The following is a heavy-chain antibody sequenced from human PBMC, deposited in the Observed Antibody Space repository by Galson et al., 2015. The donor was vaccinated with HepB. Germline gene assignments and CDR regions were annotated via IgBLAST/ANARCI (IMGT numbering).Heavy chain of an antibody. Sequence: ETLSLTCAVYGGSFSGYYWSWIRQPPGKGLEWIGEINHSGRTNYNPSLKSRVTISVDTSKNQLSLNLGSLTAADTAVYYCARDRRLLYYYYNGMDVWGQGTTVTVSS. CDR1: GGSFSGYY. CDR3: ARDRRLLYYYYNGMDV. D-gene: IGHD6-19*01. J-gene: IGHJ6*02. CDR2: INHSGRT. V-gene: IGHV4-34*01.